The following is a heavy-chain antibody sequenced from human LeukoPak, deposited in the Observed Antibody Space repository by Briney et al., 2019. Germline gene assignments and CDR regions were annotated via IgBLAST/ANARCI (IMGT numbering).Heavy chain of an antibody. J-gene: IGHJ4*02. V-gene: IGHV3-30-3*01. Sequence: GGSLRLSCAASGFTFSSYAMHWVRQAPGKGLEWVAVISYDGSNKYYADSVKGRFTISRDNSKNTLYLQMNSLRAEDTAVYYCARAFLEWLLSEDYWGQGTLVTVSS. D-gene: IGHD3-3*01. CDR1: GFTFSSYA. CDR2: ISYDGSNK. CDR3: ARAFLEWLLSEDY.